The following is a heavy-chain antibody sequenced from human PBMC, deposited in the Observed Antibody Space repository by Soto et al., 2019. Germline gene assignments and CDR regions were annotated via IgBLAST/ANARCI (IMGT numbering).Heavy chain of an antibody. J-gene: IGHJ5*02. CDR1: GGSISSGGYY. CDR2: IYYSGST. CDR3: ARGQLDPRGLGWFDP. D-gene: IGHD6-6*01. Sequence: QVQLQESGPGLVKPSQTLSLTCTVSGGSISSGGYYWSWIRQHPGKGLEWVGYIYYSGSTYYNPALKSRVTRTVDTSKNQFSRKLSSVTAADTAVDYCARGQLDPRGLGWFDPWGQGTLVTVSS. V-gene: IGHV4-31*03.